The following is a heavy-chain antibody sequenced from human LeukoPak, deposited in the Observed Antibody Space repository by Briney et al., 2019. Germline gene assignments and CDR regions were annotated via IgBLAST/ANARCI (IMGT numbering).Heavy chain of an antibody. V-gene: IGHV4-59*01. J-gene: IGHJ4*02. CDR1: SGSISSYY. D-gene: IGHD3-3*01. CDR2: IYYSGST. Sequence: PTETLSLTCTVSSGSISSYYWSWIRQPPGKGLEWIGYIYYSGSTNYNPSLKSRVTISVDTSKNQFSLKLSSVTAADTAVYYCARDVFARGLDYWGQGTLVTVSS. CDR3: ARDVFARGLDY.